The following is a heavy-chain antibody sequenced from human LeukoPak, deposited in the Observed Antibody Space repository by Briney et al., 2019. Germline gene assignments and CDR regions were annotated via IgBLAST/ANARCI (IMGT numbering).Heavy chain of an antibody. Sequence: SQTLSLTCTVSGGSISTSSYQWGWIRQPPGKGLEWIGSFYYSGNTYYNPSLKSRVTVSVDTSKNLFSLNLSSVTAADTAVYYCARISLAVGPAYFDYWGQGTLVTVSS. CDR3: ARISLAVGPAYFDY. V-gene: IGHV4-39*01. CDR1: GGSISTSSYQ. D-gene: IGHD2-2*01. J-gene: IGHJ4*02. CDR2: FYYSGNT.